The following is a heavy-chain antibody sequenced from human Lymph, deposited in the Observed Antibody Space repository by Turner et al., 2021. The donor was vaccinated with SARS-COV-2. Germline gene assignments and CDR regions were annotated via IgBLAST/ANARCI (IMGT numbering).Heavy chain of an antibody. J-gene: IGHJ6*02. Sequence: QVQLVQSGAEVKKPGASVKVSCKAPGYTFTSYDINWLRQATGQGLGWMGWMNPNSGNTGYAQKFQGRVTMTRNTSKSTAYMGLSSLRSEDTAVYYCARGRYSGGGMDVWGQGTTVTVSS. CDR2: MNPNSGNT. V-gene: IGHV1-8*02. CDR3: ARGRYSGGGMDV. D-gene: IGHD1-26*01. CDR1: GYTFTSYD.